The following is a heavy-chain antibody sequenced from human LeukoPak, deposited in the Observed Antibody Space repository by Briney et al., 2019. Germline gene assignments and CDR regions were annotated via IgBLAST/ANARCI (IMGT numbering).Heavy chain of an antibody. D-gene: IGHD5-12*01. J-gene: IGHJ4*02. CDR3: ARGSSGYRSPGVDS. Sequence: GASVKVSCKASGYPFSAHFLNWVRQAPGQGLEWMGGIIPIFGTASYAQKFQGRVTFTADASTSTAYMELNSLRSEDTAVYYCARGSSGYRSPGVDSWGQGTLVTVSS. V-gene: IGHV1-69*13. CDR1: GYPFSAHF. CDR2: IIPIFGTA.